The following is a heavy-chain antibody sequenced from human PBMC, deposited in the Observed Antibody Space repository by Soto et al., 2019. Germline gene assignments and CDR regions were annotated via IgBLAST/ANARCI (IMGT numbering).Heavy chain of an antibody. Sequence: QVRLQESGPGLLKPSETLSLTCTVSGGSINTFYWSWVRQPVGKGLEWIGRIFSSGSTSFNPSLESRVAMSVDTSKNHFSLSLSSVTAADMAVYYCAREGSYSAYNFAHGIQLWSFDFWGQGALVPVSS. CDR1: GGSINTFY. CDR2: IFSSGST. D-gene: IGHD5-12*01. J-gene: IGHJ4*02. V-gene: IGHV4-4*07. CDR3: AREGSYSAYNFAHGIQLWSFDF.